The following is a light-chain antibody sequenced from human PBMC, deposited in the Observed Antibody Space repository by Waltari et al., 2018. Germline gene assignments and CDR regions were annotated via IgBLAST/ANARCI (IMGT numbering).Light chain of an antibody. CDR1: QSVSNM. Sequence: EIVLTQSPGTLSLSPGERANLSCRASQSVSNMLAWYQQKPGQAPRLLIYDTSNRATGIPARFSGSGSGTDFTLTISSLEPEDFAVYYCQQRSNWPPTFGQGTKVEI. CDR3: QQRSNWPPT. V-gene: IGKV3-11*01. J-gene: IGKJ1*01. CDR2: DTS.